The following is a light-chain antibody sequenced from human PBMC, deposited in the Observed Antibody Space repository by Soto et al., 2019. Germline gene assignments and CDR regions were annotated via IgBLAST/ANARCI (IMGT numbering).Light chain of an antibody. CDR1: SSDVGGYNY. Sequence: QSALTQPASVSGSPGQSITISCTGTSSDVGGYNYVSWYQQHPGKAPILMIYDVSNRPSGVSNRFSGSKSGNTASLTISGLQAEDEADYYCSSYTSSSTYVFGTGTKLTV. V-gene: IGLV2-14*01. J-gene: IGLJ1*01. CDR2: DVS. CDR3: SSYTSSSTYV.